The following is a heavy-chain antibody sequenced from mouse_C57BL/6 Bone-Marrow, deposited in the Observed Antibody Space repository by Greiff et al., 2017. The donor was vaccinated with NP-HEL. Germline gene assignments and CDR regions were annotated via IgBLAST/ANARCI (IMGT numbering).Heavy chain of an antibody. CDR3: AREGDYDEGVYAMDY. V-gene: IGHV3-6*01. CDR2: ISYDGSN. J-gene: IGHJ4*01. CDR1: GYSITSGYY. D-gene: IGHD2-4*01. Sequence: ESGPGLVKPSQSLSLTCSVTGYSITSGYYWNWIRQFPGNKLEWMGYISYDGSNNYNPSLKNRISIPRDTSKNQFFLKLNSVTTVDTATYYCAREGDYDEGVYAMDYWGQGTSVTVSS.